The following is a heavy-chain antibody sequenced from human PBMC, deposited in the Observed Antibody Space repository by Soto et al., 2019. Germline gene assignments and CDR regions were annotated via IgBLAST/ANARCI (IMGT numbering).Heavy chain of an antibody. Sequence: GXSVKVACKASGYPFTDYYMHWVRQAPGQGLEWMGWINPNSGGTNYAQKFQGRVAMTRDTSITTAYMEVSSLRSDDTAVYYCARIEVAGYLFHQGMDVWGQGTTVTVSS. CDR2: INPNSGGT. CDR1: GYPFTDYY. V-gene: IGHV1-2*02. CDR3: ARIEVAGYLFHQGMDV. J-gene: IGHJ6*02. D-gene: IGHD6-19*01.